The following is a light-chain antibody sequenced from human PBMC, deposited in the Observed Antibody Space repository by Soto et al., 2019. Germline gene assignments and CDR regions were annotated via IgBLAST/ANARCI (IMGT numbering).Light chain of an antibody. V-gene: IGLV2-8*01. J-gene: IGLJ1*01. Sequence: QSALTQPPSASGSPGQSVSISCSEGSSNVGGSKYVSWYQVKPGKAPKLIIYEVNRRPEGAPYRFSGSKSGSTASLTVSGLQAEDEGDYFCFSYADTNNFVFGSGTKVTVL. CDR2: EVN. CDR1: SSNVGGSKY. CDR3: FSYADTNNFV.